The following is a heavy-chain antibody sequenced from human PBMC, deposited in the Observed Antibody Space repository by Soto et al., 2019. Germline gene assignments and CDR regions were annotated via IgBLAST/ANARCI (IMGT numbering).Heavy chain of an antibody. D-gene: IGHD6-19*01. CDR1: GFTFSSYS. CDR3: ARDDSSGGAFDI. J-gene: IGHJ3*02. Sequence: GGSLRLSCAASGFTFSSYSMNWVRQAPGKGLEWVSYISSSSTIYYADSVKGRFTISRDNAKNSLYLQMNSLRAEDTAVYYCARDDSSGGAFDIWGQGTMVTVSS. V-gene: IGHV3-48*01. CDR2: ISSSSTI.